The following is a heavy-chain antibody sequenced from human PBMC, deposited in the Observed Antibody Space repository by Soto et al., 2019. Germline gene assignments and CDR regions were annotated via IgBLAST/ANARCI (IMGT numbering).Heavy chain of an antibody. J-gene: IGHJ6*02. D-gene: IGHD2-2*01. Sequence: GGSLRLSCAASGFTFSSYDMHWVRQATGKGLEWVSAIGTAGDTYYPGSVKGRFTISRENAKNSLYLQMNSLRAEDTAVYYCARDFSSTSCLPRKGYYYYYYGMDVWGQGTTVTVSS. CDR3: ARDFSSTSCLPRKGYYYYYYGMDV. V-gene: IGHV3-13*01. CDR1: GFTFSSYD. CDR2: IGTAGDT.